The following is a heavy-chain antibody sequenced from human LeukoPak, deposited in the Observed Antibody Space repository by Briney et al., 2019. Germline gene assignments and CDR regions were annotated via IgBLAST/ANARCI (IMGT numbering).Heavy chain of an antibody. CDR3: AKRVTTVITWAFDF. J-gene: IGHJ4*02. Sequence: GSLRLSCVASGFTFSIYPMTWVRQAPGKGPEWVSIISDSGAITYYADSVTGRFTISRDNSKNTLYLQMNSLRAEDTAVYYCAKRVTTVITWAFDFWGQGTPVTVSS. D-gene: IGHD3-16*01. CDR1: GFTFSIYP. V-gene: IGHV3-23*01. CDR2: ISDSGAIT.